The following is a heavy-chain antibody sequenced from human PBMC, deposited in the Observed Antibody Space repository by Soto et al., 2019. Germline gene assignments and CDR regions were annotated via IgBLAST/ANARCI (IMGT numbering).Heavy chain of an antibody. V-gene: IGHV3-23*01. J-gene: IGHJ4*02. CDR1: GFTFSSYA. CDR2: ISGSGGST. CDR3: VKDRRPSSGWYYFDY. D-gene: IGHD6-19*01. Sequence: GGSLRLSCAASGFTFSSYAMSWVRQAPGKGLEWVSAISGSGGSTYYADSVKGRFTISRDNSKNTLYLQMNSLRAEDTAVYYCVKDRRPSSGWYYFDYWGQGTLVTVSS.